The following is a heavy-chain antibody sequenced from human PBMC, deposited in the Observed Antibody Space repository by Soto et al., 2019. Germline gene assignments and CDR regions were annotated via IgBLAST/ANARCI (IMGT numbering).Heavy chain of an antibody. V-gene: IGHV4-31*03. CDR3: ARGVLY. Sequence: QVQLQESGPGLVKPSQTLSLTCTVSGGSISSGGYFWSWIRQPPGKGLEWIGNIFYGGTTYYNPSLKSGVTISVDTSKNQCSLRLSSVTAADTAVDVCARGVLYWGQGTLVTVSS. CDR1: GGSISSGGYF. J-gene: IGHJ4*02. CDR2: IFYGGTT. D-gene: IGHD1-1*01.